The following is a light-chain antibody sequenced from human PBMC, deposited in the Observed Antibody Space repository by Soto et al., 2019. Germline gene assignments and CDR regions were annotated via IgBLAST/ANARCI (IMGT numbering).Light chain of an antibody. CDR3: QAWDSSTAV. J-gene: IGLJ2*01. CDR2: QDS. CDR1: KLGDKY. V-gene: IGLV3-1*01. Sequence: SYELTQPPSVSVSPGQTASITCTGDKLGDKYACWYQQKSGQSPVLVIYQDSKRPSGIPERFSGYNSGNTATLTISGTQAMDEADYYCQAWDSSTAVFGGGTKVTVL.